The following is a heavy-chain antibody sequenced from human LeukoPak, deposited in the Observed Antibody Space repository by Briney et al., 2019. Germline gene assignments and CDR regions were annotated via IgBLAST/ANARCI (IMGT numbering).Heavy chain of an antibody. Sequence: SQTLSLTCAISGDSVSSNNGAWNWIRQSPSRGLEWLGRTYYRSKWYNDYAESLISRITISPVASKNQFSLQLYSVTPEDTAVYYCARDVGTTGWHTFDYWGQGTLVTVSS. CDR3: ARDVGTTGWHTFDY. J-gene: IGHJ4*02. CDR1: GDSVSSNNGA. D-gene: IGHD3-9*01. V-gene: IGHV6-1*01. CDR2: TYYRSKWYN.